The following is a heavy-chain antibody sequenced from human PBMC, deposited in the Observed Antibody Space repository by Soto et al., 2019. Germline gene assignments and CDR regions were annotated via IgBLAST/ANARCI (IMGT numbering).Heavy chain of an antibody. D-gene: IGHD3-10*01. CDR3: ARVRYSGSGNYYNDLPLDY. J-gene: IGHJ4*02. CDR2: IWYDGSNE. V-gene: IGHV3-33*01. Sequence: GGSLRLSCAASGFTFSSYGMYWVRQAPGKGLEWVAVIWYDGSNESYADSVKGRFTISRDNSKNTLFLQMNSLRAEDTAVYYCARVRYSGSGNYYNDLPLDYWGQGTLVTVSS. CDR1: GFTFSSYG.